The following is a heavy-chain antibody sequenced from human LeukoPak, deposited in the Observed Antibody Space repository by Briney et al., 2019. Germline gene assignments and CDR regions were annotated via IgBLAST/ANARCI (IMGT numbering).Heavy chain of an antibody. CDR2: IYHSGST. CDR3: ARLKTQPILTGYYCDY. D-gene: IGHD3-9*01. J-gene: IGHJ4*02. CDR1: GYSISSGYY. V-gene: IGHV4-38-2*02. Sequence: SETLSLTCTVSGYSISSGYYWGWIRQPPGKGLEWIGSIYHSGSTYYNPSLKSRVTISVDTSKNQFSLKLSSVTAADTAVYYCARLKTQPILTGYYCDYWGQGTLVTVSS.